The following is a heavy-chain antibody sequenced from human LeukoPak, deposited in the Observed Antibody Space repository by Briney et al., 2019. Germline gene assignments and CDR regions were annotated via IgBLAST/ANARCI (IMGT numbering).Heavy chain of an antibody. CDR3: AKDPFYCTNGVCSQYYFDY. D-gene: IGHD2-8*01. V-gene: IGHV3-23*01. J-gene: IGHJ4*02. CDR2: ISGSGGST. Sequence: GGSLRLSCAASGFTFSSYAMSWVRQAPGKGLEWVSAISGSGGSTYYADSVKGRFTISRDNSKNTLYLQMNSLRAEDTAVYYYAKDPFYCTNGVCSQYYFDYWGQGTLVTVSS. CDR1: GFTFSSYA.